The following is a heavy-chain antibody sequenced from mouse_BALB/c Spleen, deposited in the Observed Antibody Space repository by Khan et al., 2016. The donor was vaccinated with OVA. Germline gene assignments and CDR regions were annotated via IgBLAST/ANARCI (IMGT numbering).Heavy chain of an antibody. D-gene: IGHD2-14*01. CDR1: GFDFSRNW. Sequence: EVELVESGGGLVQPGGSLILSCAASGFDFSRNWMSWARQAPGKGQEWIGEINPGSRTIHYTPSLKEKFIISRDNAKNTLYLQMRKVRSEDTALYYCARLERYGQLANWGQGTLVTVSA. V-gene: IGHV4-2*02. CDR3: ARLERYGQLAN. CDR2: INPGSRTI. J-gene: IGHJ3*01.